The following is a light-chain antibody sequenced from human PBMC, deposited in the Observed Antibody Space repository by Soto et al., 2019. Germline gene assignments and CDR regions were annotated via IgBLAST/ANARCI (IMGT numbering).Light chain of an antibody. J-gene: IGLJ3*02. CDR1: SSNIGNNT. V-gene: IGLV1-44*01. CDR2: TSN. Sequence: QSVLTQPPSASGTPGQRVTISCSGGSSNIGNNTVNWYQQLPGTAPKLLIHTSNQRPSGVPDRFSGSKSGTSASLAISGLQSEDEADYYCAAWDDSLIGVVFGGGTKLTVL. CDR3: AAWDDSLIGVV.